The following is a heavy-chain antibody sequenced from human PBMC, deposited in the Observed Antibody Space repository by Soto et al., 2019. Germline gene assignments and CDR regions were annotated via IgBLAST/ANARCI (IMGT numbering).Heavy chain of an antibody. CDR1: GFTFDDYA. CDR3: AKDIGIVGATTSDY. CDR2: ISWNSGSI. V-gene: IGHV3-9*01. D-gene: IGHD1-26*01. J-gene: IGHJ4*02. Sequence: GGSLRLSCAASGFTFDDYAMHWVRQAPGKGLEWVSGISWNSGSIGYADSVKGRFTISRDNAKNSLYLQMNSLRAEDTALYYCAKDIGIVGATTSDYWGQGTLVTVSS.